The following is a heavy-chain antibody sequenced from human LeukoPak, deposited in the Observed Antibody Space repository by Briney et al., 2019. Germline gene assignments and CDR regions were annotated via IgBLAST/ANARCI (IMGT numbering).Heavy chain of an antibody. CDR2: FYYRGST. CDR1: GGSITSYY. D-gene: IGHD3-10*01. J-gene: IGHJ4*02. Sequence: SETLSLTCSVSGGSITSYYWSWIRQPPGKGLEWIGFFYYRGSTDYNPSLKSRVTISADTSTNQFSLKLSSVTAADTAVYYCARSGTYYWNFDYWGQGTLVTVSS. CDR3: ARSGTYYWNFDY. V-gene: IGHV4-59*01.